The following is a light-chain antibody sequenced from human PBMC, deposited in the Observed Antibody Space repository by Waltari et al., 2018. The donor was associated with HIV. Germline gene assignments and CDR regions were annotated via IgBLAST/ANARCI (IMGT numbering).Light chain of an antibody. Sequence: QSEVTPPPSVSGTPGQRVTISCSGRRSSVGSHTVIWYQQLPGMATKLLIYSNNLRPSGVPDRFAGSKSGTSASLAISGLQSEDEAHYYCAAWDDSLSGRVFGGGTKLTVL. J-gene: IGLJ2*01. V-gene: IGLV1-44*01. CDR3: AAWDDSLSGRV. CDR2: SNN. CDR1: RSSVGSHT.